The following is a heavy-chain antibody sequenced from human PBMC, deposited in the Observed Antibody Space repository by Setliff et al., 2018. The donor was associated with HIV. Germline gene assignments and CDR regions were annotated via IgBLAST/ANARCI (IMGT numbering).Heavy chain of an antibody. J-gene: IGHJ6*03. CDR1: GGSINSGAYL. Sequence: PSETLSLTCTVSGGSINSGAYLWAWIRQPAGKGLEWIGHIHTSGSTKYNPSLKSRVTISADTSKNQFSLKLSSVSAADTAVYYCARAGGSPWSSRYMDVWGRGTTVTVSS. V-gene: IGHV4-61*09. D-gene: IGHD6-13*01. CDR2: IHTSGST. CDR3: ARAGGSPWSSRYMDV.